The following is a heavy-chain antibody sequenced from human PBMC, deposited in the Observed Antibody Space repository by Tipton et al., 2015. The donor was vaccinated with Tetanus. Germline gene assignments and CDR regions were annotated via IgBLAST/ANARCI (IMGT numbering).Heavy chain of an antibody. D-gene: IGHD1/OR15-1a*01. CDR3: ARIGWPENNKPGFDI. CDR2: VHYTGKD. Sequence: PGLVKPSETLSLTCIVSGGSISTYYWSWIRQRPGRGLEWVGYVHYTGKDNYNPSLRSRVTLSVDTSKNQFSPQMSSVTAADTAVYYCARIGWPENNKPGFDIWGQGTMVTVSS. CDR1: GGSISTYY. V-gene: IGHV4-59*13. J-gene: IGHJ3*02.